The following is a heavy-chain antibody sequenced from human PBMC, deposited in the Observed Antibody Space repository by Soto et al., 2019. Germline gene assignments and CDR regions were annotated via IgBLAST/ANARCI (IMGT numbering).Heavy chain of an antibody. V-gene: IGHV4-59*01. CDR1: GGSISRNY. CDR2: IYYSGST. J-gene: IGHJ6*02. CDR3: ARYLGSGVVVPAAPQRLSAMHI. Sequence: SETLSLTSTVPGGSISRNYWSWIRQPPGKRLEWIGYIYYSGSTNYNPSLKSRVTISVDTSKNQFSLKLSSVTAADTAVYYCARYLGSGVVVPAAPQRLSAMHICGQGPIVTLS. D-gene: IGHD2-2*01.